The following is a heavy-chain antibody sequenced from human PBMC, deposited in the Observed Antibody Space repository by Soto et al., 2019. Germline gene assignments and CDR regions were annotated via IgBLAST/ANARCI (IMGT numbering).Heavy chain of an antibody. Sequence: PPETLCLTCTVSGGSVGGSGNYWGWIRQPPGKGLEWIGSIYYSGSTYYNPSLKSRVTTSVDMSKNQFSLKLSSVTAADTAVYYCARHYAVVLYHFDYWGLGTLVTVSS. D-gene: IGHD2-15*01. CDR2: IYYSGST. CDR1: GGSVGGSGNY. J-gene: IGHJ4*02. CDR3: ARHYAVVLYHFDY. V-gene: IGHV4-39*01.